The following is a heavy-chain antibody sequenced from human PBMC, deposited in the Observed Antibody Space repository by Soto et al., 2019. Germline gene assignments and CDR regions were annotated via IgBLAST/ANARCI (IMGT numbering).Heavy chain of an antibody. CDR3: ARSGELLPSSGYFQH. CDR1: GGTFSSYA. Sequence: QVQLVQSGAEVKKPGSSVKVSCKASGGTFSSYAISWVRQAPGQGLEWMGGIIPIFGTANYAQKFQGRVTITADESTSTAYIELSSLRSDGTAVYYCARSGELLPSSGYFQHWGQGTLVTVSS. CDR2: IIPIFGTA. D-gene: IGHD1-26*01. J-gene: IGHJ1*01. V-gene: IGHV1-69*12.